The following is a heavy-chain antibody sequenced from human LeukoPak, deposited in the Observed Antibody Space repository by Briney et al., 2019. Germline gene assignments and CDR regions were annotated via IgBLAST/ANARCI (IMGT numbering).Heavy chain of an antibody. CDR1: GFTFSSYG. J-gene: IGHJ4*02. D-gene: IGHD4-17*01. V-gene: IGHV3-30*02. Sequence: GGSLRLSCAASGFTFSSYGMHWVRQAPGKGLEWGAFIRYDGSNKYYADSVKGRFTISRDNSKNTLYLQMNSLRAEDTAVYYCAKDSDYGDYVHYWGQGTLVTVSS. CDR3: AKDSDYGDYVHY. CDR2: IRYDGSNK.